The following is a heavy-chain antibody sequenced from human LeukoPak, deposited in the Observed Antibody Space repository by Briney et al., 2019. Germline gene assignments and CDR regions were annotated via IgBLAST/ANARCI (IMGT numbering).Heavy chain of an antibody. CDR2: INPNSGDT. CDR3: ATGSGSYFPAAY. Sequence: GASVKVSCKASGYTFTGYYMHWVRQAPGQGLEWMGWINPNSGDTNYAQKFQDRVTVTRDTSISTAYMDLSWLRSDDTAVYYCATGSGSYFPAAYWGQGTLVTVSS. V-gene: IGHV1-2*02. D-gene: IGHD3-10*01. J-gene: IGHJ4*02. CDR1: GYTFTGYY.